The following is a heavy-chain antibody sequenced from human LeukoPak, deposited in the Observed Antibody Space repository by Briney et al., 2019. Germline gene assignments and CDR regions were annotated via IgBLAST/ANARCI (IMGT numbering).Heavy chain of an antibody. CDR1: GGSISSSSYY. CDR3: ARHAHPQQRFLEWYNWFDP. D-gene: IGHD3-3*01. CDR2: IYYSGST. V-gene: IGHV4-39*01. Sequence: KPSETLSLTCTVSGGSISSSSYYWGWIRQPPGKGLEWIGSIYYSGSTYYNPSLKSRVTISVDTSKNQFSLKLSSVTAADTAVYYCARHAHPQQRFLEWYNWFDPWGQGTLVTASS. J-gene: IGHJ5*02.